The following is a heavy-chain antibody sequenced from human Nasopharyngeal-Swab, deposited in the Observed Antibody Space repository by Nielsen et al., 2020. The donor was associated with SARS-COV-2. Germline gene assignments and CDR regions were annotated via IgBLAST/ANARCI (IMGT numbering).Heavy chain of an antibody. CDR3: ARGVLTSVSYYYYGMDV. J-gene: IGHJ6*02. V-gene: IGHV5-10-1*01. CDR2: IDPSDSYT. D-gene: IGHD2-8*01. Sequence: VRQMPGKGLGWLGRIDPSDSYTNYSPSFQGHVTISADKSISTAYLQWSSLKASDTAMYYCARGVLTSVSYYYYGMDVWGQGTTVTVSS.